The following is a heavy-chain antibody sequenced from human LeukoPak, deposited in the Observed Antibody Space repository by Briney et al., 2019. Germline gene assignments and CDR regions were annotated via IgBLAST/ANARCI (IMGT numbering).Heavy chain of an antibody. CDR1: GYTFTGYY. CDR2: INPNSGGT. V-gene: IGHV1-2*02. Sequence: ASVKVSCKASGYTFTGYYMHWVRQAPGQGLEWMGWINPNSGGTNYAQKFQGRVTITRDTSISTAYMELSRLRSDDTAVYYCARDPFGSGSIIDYWGQGTLVTVSS. CDR3: ARDPFGSGSIIDY. D-gene: IGHD3-10*01. J-gene: IGHJ4*02.